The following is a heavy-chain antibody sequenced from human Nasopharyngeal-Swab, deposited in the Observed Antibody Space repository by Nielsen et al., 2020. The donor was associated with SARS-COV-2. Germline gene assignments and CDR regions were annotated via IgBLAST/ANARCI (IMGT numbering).Heavy chain of an antibody. J-gene: IGHJ4*02. CDR3: AREGDIVATTYFDY. V-gene: IGHV4-34*01. Sequence: QGLEWIGEINHSGSTNYNPSLKSRVTISVDTSKNQFSLKLSSVTAADTAVYYCAREGDIVATTYFDYWGQGTPVTVSS. CDR2: INHSGST. D-gene: IGHD5-12*01.